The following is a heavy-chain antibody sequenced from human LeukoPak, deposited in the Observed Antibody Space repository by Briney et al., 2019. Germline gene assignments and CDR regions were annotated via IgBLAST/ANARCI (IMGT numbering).Heavy chain of an antibody. CDR1: GFTFNSYW. D-gene: IGHD3-22*01. V-gene: IGHV3-74*01. Sequence: PGGSLRLSCAASGFTFNSYWMHWVRQVPGKGLVWVSRINSDGSYTSYADSVKGRFTTSRDNAKNTLHLEMNSLRVDDTAMYYCAREESRGYWDAFDIWGQGTVVSVSS. J-gene: IGHJ3*02. CDR2: INSDGSYT. CDR3: AREESRGYWDAFDI.